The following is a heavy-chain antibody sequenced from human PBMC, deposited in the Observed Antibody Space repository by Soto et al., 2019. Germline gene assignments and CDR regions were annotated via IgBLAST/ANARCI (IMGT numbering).Heavy chain of an antibody. D-gene: IGHD3-3*01. CDR2: IYYSGST. CDR3: ARHRITIFGVVGHWFDP. CDR1: GGSISSSSYY. J-gene: IGHJ5*02. Sequence: NPSETLSLTCTVSGGSISSSSYYWGWNRQPPGKGLEWIGSIYYSGSTYYNPSLKSRVTISVDTSKNQFSLKLSSVTAADTAVYYCARHRITIFGVVGHWFDPWGQGTLVTVSS. V-gene: IGHV4-39*01.